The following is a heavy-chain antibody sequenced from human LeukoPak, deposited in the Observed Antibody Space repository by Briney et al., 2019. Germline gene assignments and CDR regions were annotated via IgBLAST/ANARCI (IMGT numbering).Heavy chain of an antibody. V-gene: IGHV4-59*01. D-gene: IGHD6-19*01. CDR3: ARVLIDSSGWYHFDS. CDR2: IQYNGNT. CDR1: GGSISGCY. Sequence: PSETLSLTCTVSGGSISGCYWSWIRQPPGKGLEWIGLIQYNGNTNYNPSLKSRITISVDTSNNDFSLNVRSVTAADTAVYYCARVLIDSSGWYHFDSWGQGTLVTVSS. J-gene: IGHJ4*02.